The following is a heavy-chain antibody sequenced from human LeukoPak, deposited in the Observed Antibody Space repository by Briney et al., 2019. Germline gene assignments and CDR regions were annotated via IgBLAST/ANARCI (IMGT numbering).Heavy chain of an antibody. CDR1: GYTFTGYY. Sequence: ASVKVSCKASGYTFTGYYMHWVRQAPGQGLEWMGWINPNSGGTNYAQKFQGRVTMTRDTSISTAYMELSSLRSEDMAGYYCARGQYYYASGSSFLKRGVSAFDIWGQGTMVTVSS. CDR2: INPNSGGT. J-gene: IGHJ3*02. CDR3: ARGQYYYASGSSFLKRGVSAFDI. V-gene: IGHV1-2*02. D-gene: IGHD3-10*01.